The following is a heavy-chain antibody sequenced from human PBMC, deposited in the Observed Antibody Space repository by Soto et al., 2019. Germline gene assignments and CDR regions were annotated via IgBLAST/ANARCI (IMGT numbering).Heavy chain of an antibody. J-gene: IGHJ3*02. CDR1: GFTFSGYY. CDR3: AGARARSAFDI. Sequence: EVQLVESGGGLVQPEGSLRLSCAASGFTFSGYYMNWVRQAPGKGLEWISYISPSSSTIYYADSVKGRFTISRDNAKNSLYLQMISLRAEDTAIYYCAGARARSAFDIWGQGTMVTVSS. CDR2: ISPSSSTI. V-gene: IGHV3-48*01.